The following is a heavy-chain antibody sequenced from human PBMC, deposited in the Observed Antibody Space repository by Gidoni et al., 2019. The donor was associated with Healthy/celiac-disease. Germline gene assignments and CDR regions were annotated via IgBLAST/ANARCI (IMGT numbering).Heavy chain of an antibody. CDR2: INPNSGGT. V-gene: IGHV1-2*02. CDR3: ARSRIAARPPYYYYGMDV. J-gene: IGHJ6*02. D-gene: IGHD6-6*01. Sequence: QVQLVQSGAAVKKPGDAVKVSCKAYGYTFTGYHVLWVRQAPGQGLAWMGWINPNSGGTNYAQKFQGRVTMTRDTSISTAYMELSRLRSDDTAVYYCARSRIAARPPYYYYGMDVWGQGTTVTVSS. CDR1: GYTFTGYH.